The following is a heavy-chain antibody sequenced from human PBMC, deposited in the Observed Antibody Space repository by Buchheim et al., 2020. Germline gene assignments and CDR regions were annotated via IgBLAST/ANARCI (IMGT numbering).Heavy chain of an antibody. CDR3: ARRMYDFWSGLYNYYGMDV. CDR1: GGSTSSSSYY. J-gene: IGHJ6*02. V-gene: IGHV4-39*01. Sequence: QLQLQESGPGLVKPSETLSLTCTVSGGSTSSSSYYWGWIRQPPGKGLEWIGSIYYSGSTYYNPSLKSRVTISVDTSKNQFSLKLSSVTAADTAVYYCARRMYDFWSGLYNYYGMDVWGQGTT. CDR2: IYYSGST. D-gene: IGHD3-3*01.